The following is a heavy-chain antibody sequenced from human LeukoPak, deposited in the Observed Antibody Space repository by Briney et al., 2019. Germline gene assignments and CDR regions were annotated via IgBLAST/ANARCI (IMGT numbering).Heavy chain of an antibody. J-gene: IGHJ5*02. CDR1: GFTVSSNY. Sequence: GGSLRLSCAASGFTVSSNYMSWVGQAPGKGLEGVSVIYSGGSTYYADSVKGRFTISRDNSKNTLYLEMNSLRAEDTAMYYCARVKNYGGTSWWFDPWGQGTLVTVSS. CDR2: IYSGGST. D-gene: IGHD4-23*01. CDR3: ARVKNYGGTSWWFDP. V-gene: IGHV3-53*01.